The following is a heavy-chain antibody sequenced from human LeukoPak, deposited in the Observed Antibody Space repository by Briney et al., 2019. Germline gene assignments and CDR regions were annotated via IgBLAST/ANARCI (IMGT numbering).Heavy chain of an antibody. J-gene: IGHJ4*02. D-gene: IGHD1-26*01. CDR2: FGIAGDT. CDR3: VRTNGGTYYDY. V-gene: IGHV3-13*01. Sequence: GVSLRLSCAASGFIFTDYDLHWVRQPPGKGPEWVSVFGIAGDTYYADSVKGRFTISRDVAKNSLYLQMNNLRAGDTAVYYCVRTNGGTYYDYWGQGTLVTVSS. CDR1: GFIFTDYD.